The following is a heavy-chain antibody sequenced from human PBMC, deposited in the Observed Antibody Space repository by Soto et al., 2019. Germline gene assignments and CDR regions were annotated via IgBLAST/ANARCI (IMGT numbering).Heavy chain of an antibody. Sequence: PSETLSLTCTVFGGSISNYYWSWIRQPPGKGLEWIGYIYSSGSTHYNPSLQSRVTISIDTSKNQVSLKVNSVTAADTAVYYCARDHPHSYGVYYFDYWGQGTPVTVSS. D-gene: IGHD5-18*01. J-gene: IGHJ4*02. CDR3: ARDHPHSYGVYYFDY. CDR2: IYSSGST. CDR1: GGSISNYY. V-gene: IGHV4-59*01.